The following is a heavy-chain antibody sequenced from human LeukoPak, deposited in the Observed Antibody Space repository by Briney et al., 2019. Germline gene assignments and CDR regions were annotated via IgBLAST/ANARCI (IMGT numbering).Heavy chain of an antibody. V-gene: IGHV3-48*02. CDR1: EFTFSNYN. CDR3: ARAAYFGFAN. CDR2: ISSSSSPI. D-gene: IGHD3-10*01. J-gene: IGHJ4*02. Sequence: ESLRLSCAASEFTFSNYNMIWVGQAQWKGLEWLSYISSSSSPIYYVDSVKGRFTISRDNAKNSLYLQMNSLRDEDTAVYYCARAAYFGFANWGQGTLVTVSS.